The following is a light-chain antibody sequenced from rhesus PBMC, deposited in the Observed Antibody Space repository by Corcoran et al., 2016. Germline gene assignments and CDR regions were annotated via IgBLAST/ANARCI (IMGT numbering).Light chain of an antibody. Sequence: DIQMTKSPSSLSASVGDTVTITCRASQRISSWLASYQQKPGKAPKLLISKGSSLQSGVPSRFSGRGSGTEFTLTISSLPSEDFATYYGQQYSSSPWTFGQGTKVEIK. V-gene: IGKV1-22*01. CDR2: KGS. CDR3: QQYSSSPWT. CDR1: QRISSW. J-gene: IGKJ1*01.